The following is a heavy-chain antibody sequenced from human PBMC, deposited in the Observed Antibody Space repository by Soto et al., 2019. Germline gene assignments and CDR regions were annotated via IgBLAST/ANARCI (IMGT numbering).Heavy chain of an antibody. CDR1: GFSLSTSGVG. D-gene: IGHD3-22*01. CDR3: ARDSSGYLGFDY. CDR2: IYWDDDK. V-gene: IGHV2-5*02. Sequence: QITLKESGPTLVKPTQTLTLTCTFSGFSLSTSGVGVGWIRQPPGKALEWLALIYWDDDKRYSPSLKSRLTTPKDTSKNQVVLTMTNMDPVDTATYYCARDSSGYLGFDYWGQGTLVTVSS. J-gene: IGHJ4*02.